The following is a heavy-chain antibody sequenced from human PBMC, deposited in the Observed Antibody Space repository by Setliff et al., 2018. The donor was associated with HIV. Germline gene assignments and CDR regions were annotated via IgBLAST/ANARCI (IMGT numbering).Heavy chain of an antibody. CDR2: IYIDGST. Sequence: LRLSCAASGFTVSSNYMSWVRQAPGKGLEWVSVIYIDGSTYYADSVRGRFTISRDNAKNSLYLQMNSLRVEDTAVYYCATDCAVVGGTGSLDSWGQGTLVTVSS. V-gene: IGHV3-53*01. D-gene: IGHD1-26*01. CDR3: ATDCAVVGGTGSLDS. CDR1: GFTVSSNY. J-gene: IGHJ4*02.